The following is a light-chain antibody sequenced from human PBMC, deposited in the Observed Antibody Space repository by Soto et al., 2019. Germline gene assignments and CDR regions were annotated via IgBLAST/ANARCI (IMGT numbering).Light chain of an antibody. CDR1: QSVGDN. CDR3: QQRSSWPPLT. Sequence: EVVMTQSPAILSVSPGDRASLSCRASQSVGDNLAWYQQRLGQAPRLLIYGVSTRATGIPARFSGSGSGTEFTLTINSLQSEDFVVYYCQQRSSWPPLTFGGGTRVEIK. J-gene: IGKJ4*01. V-gene: IGKV3-15*01. CDR2: GVS.